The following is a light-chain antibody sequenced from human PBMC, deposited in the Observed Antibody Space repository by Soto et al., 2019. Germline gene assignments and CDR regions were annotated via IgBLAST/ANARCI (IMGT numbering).Light chain of an antibody. V-gene: IGKV3D-15*01. CDR3: HQYDSWT. CDR1: NSVNNN. J-gene: IGKJ1*01. CDR2: RAS. Sequence: EKMLTQSPATLSVSPGETATLSCRAENSVNNNLAWYQQKPGQAPKLLIYRASTRATGIPDRFSGSGSGTDFTLTISRLEPEDFAVYYCHQYDSWTFGQGTKVDIK.